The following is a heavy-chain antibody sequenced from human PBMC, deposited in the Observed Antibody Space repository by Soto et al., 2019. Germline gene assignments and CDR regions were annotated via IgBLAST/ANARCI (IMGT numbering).Heavy chain of an antibody. V-gene: IGHV3-30-3*01. CDR2: ISYDGSNK. D-gene: IGHD2-21*01. CDR1: GFTFSSYA. CDR3: AREYCGGDSYFYYYYGMDV. J-gene: IGHJ6*02. Sequence: GGSLRLSCAASGFTFSSYAIHWVRQAPGKGLEWVAVISYDGSNKYYADSVKGRFTISRDNSKNTLYLQMNSLRAEDTAVYYCAREYCGGDSYFYYYYGMDVWRQGTTVTVSS.